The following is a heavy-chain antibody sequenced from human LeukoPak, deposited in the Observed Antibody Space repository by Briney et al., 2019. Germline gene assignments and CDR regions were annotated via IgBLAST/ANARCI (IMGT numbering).Heavy chain of an antibody. V-gene: IGHV4-59*01. D-gene: IGHD6-13*01. CDR1: GGSIRSYY. J-gene: IGHJ6*02. CDR3: AREGSSWYSAVDV. Sequence: SETLSLTCTVSGGSIRSYYWSWIRQPPGKGLEWIGYIYYSGGTNYNPSLKSRVTMSVDTSKNQFSLKLTSVTAADTAVYYCAREGSSWYSAVDVWGQGTTVTVSS. CDR2: IYYSGGT.